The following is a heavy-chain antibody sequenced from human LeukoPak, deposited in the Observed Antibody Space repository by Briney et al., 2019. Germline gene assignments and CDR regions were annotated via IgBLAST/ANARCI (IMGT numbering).Heavy chain of an antibody. V-gene: IGHV3-23*01. CDR2: ISGSGDAT. CDR1: KFNFA. D-gene: IGHD6-6*01. Sequence: GGSLRLSCAASKFNFAMSWVRQTADKRLEWVSAISGSGDATFYTDSVKGRFTISRDNSKNTLYLQMNNLRVEDTAVYYCAKGHFASSSFFDYWGQGTLVTVSS. J-gene: IGHJ4*02. CDR3: AKGHFASSSFFDY.